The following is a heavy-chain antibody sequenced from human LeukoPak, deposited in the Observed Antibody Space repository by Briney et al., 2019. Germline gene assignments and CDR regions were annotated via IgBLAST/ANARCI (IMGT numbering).Heavy chain of an antibody. V-gene: IGHV1-2*02. CDR2: LNPRSGAT. CDR1: GYTFVDYY. D-gene: IGHD5-12*01. CDR3: ARDHRRGSSGYDMPAD. J-gene: IGHJ4*02. Sequence: ASVKVSCKASGYTFVDYYLYWVRQAPGQGLEWMGWLNPRSGATNYAQKFQARVTMTRDTSINTAYMELSRLRSDDTAVYYCARDHRRGSSGYDMPADWGQGTLVTVSS.